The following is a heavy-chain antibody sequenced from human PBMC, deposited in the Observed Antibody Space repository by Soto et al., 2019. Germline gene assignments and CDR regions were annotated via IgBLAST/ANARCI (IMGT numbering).Heavy chain of an antibody. CDR1: GFTFGDYA. D-gene: IGHD2-15*01. J-gene: IGHJ4*02. CDR3: TRETVGYCSGGSCYFDY. Sequence: LRLSCTASGFTFGDYAMSWFRQAPGKGLEWVGFIRSKAYGGTTEYAASVKGRFTISRDDSKSIAYLQMNSLKTEDTAVYYCTRETVGYCSGGSCYFDYWGQGTLVTVSS. V-gene: IGHV3-49*03. CDR2: IRSKAYGGTT.